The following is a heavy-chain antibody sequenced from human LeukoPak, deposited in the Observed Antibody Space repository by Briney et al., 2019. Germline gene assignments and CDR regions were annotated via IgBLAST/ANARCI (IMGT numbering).Heavy chain of an antibody. CDR3: ATDRAWFDP. CDR2: IKSKIGGATA. Sequence: GGSLRLSCAASGITFGTAWMSWFRQAPGKGLEWVGRIKSKIGGATADYAAPVKDRFTISRDDSKNTLYLQMNSLKTEDTAVYYCATDRAWFDPWGQGTLVTVSS. J-gene: IGHJ5*02. CDR1: GITFGTAW. D-gene: IGHD3-10*01. V-gene: IGHV3-15*01.